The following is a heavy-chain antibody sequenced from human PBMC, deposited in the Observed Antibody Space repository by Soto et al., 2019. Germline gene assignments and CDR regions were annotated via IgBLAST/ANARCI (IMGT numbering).Heavy chain of an antibody. CDR1: GYTFTSYG. CDR3: AIGSTPASPVADYTNWFDP. Sequence: ASVKVSCKASGYTFTSYGISWVRQAPGQGLEWMGWISAYNGNTNYAQKLQGRVTMTTDTSTSTAYMELRSLRSDDTAVFFCAIGSTPASPVADYTNWFDPWGQGTLVTVSS. J-gene: IGHJ5*02. V-gene: IGHV1-18*01. CDR2: ISAYNGNT. D-gene: IGHD3-16*01.